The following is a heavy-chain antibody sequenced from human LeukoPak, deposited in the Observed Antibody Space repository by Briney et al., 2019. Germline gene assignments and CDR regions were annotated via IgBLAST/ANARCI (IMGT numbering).Heavy chain of an antibody. CDR1: GFTFSSYA. CDR2: ISYDGSNK. V-gene: IGHV3-30*04. D-gene: IGHD1-26*01. Sequence: GGSLRLSCAASGFTFSSYAMDWVRQAPGKGLEWVAVISYDGSNKYGDSVKGRFTISSDNSRNTRYLQINSLRAEDTALYYCALTRGCGWYFHYWGQGTLVTVSS. CDR3: ALTRGCGWYFHY. J-gene: IGHJ4*02.